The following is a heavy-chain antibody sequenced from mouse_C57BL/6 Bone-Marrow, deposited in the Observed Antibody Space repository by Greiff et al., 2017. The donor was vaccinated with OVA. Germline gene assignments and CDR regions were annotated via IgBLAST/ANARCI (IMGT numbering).Heavy chain of an antibody. J-gene: IGHJ4*01. D-gene: IGHD2-5*01. Sequence: EVKVVESGGGLVQPGGSLKLSCAASGFTFSDYGMAWVRQAPRKGPEWVAFISNLAYSIYYADTVTGRFTISRENAKNTLYLEMSSLRSEDTAMYYCARYYSNAMDYWGQGTSVTVSS. CDR2: ISNLAYSI. CDR3: ARYYSNAMDY. V-gene: IGHV5-15*01. CDR1: GFTFSDYG.